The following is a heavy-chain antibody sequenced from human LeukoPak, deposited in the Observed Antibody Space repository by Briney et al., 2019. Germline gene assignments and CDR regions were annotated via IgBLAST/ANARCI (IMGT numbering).Heavy chain of an antibody. CDR1: GFTFSSYS. CDR3: ARDTVDCGGDCYSGDY. Sequence: GGSLRLSCAASGFTFSSYSMNWVRQAPGKGLEWVSYISSSSSTIYYADSVKGRFTISRDNAKNSPYLQMNSLRAEDTAVYYCARDTVDCGGDCYSGDYWGQGTLVTVSS. V-gene: IGHV3-48*01. J-gene: IGHJ4*02. CDR2: ISSSSSTI. D-gene: IGHD2-21*02.